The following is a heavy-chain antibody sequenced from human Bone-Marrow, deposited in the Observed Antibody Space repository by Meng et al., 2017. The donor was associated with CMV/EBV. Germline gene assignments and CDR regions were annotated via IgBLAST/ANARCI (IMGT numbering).Heavy chain of an antibody. J-gene: IGHJ4*02. Sequence: QARPVKLGGRGKRPGAPVKVSSKFSGYTLPELSMHWVRQAPGKGLEWMGGFDPEDGETIYAQKFLGRVTMTEDTSTDTAYMELSSLRSEDTAVYYCATDLRGSSFDYWGQGTLVTVSS. CDR3: ATDLRGSSFDY. CDR1: GYTLPELS. V-gene: IGHV1-24*01. CDR2: FDPEDGET. D-gene: IGHD3-16*01.